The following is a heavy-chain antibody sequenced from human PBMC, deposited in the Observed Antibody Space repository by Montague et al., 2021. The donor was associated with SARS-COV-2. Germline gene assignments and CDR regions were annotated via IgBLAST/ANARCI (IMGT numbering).Heavy chain of an antibody. D-gene: IGHD5-18*01. Sequence: SLRLSCAASGFPFGLYTLHWVRRAPGKGLEWVANINQDGSEQYYVDSVKGRFTISIDNAKNPLYLQMNSLRAEDTAVYYCARESGDTAMVDGMDVWGQGTMVTVSS. V-gene: IGHV3-7*03. CDR2: INQDGSEQ. CDR3: ARESGDTAMVDGMDV. J-gene: IGHJ6*02. CDR1: GFPFGLYT.